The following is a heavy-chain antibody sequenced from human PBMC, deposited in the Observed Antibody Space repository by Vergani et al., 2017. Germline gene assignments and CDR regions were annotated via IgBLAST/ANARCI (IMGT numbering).Heavy chain of an antibody. CDR3: ARDMGGSYQYYFDY. CDR1: GFTFSSYW. Sequence: VHLVESGGGVVQPGRSLRLSCVVSGFTFSSYWMSWVRQAPGKGLEWVAKIKQDGSEKYYVDSVKGRFTISRDNAKNSLYLQMNSLRAEDTAVYDCARDMGGSYQYYFDYWGQGTLVTVSS. V-gene: IGHV3-7*01. D-gene: IGHD1-26*01. CDR2: IKQDGSEK. J-gene: IGHJ4*02.